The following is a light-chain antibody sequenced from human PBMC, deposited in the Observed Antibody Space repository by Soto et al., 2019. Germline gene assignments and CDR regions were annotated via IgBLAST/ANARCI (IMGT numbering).Light chain of an antibody. CDR3: QQRSNWPPLT. CDR1: QSVSSY. CDR2: DAS. J-gene: IGKJ4*01. V-gene: IGKV3-11*01. Sequence: EVVMRQSPATLSLSPGERATLSCRASQSVSSYLAWYQQEPGQAPRLLIYDASNRATGIPARFSGSGSGTDFTLTISSLEPEDFAVYYCQQRSNWPPLTFGGGTKVDIK.